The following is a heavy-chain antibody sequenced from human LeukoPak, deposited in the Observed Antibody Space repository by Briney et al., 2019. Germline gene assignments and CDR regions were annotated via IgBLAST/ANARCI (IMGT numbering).Heavy chain of an antibody. J-gene: IGHJ4*02. CDR3: ATRYSSSQDY. CDR2: IYYSGST. V-gene: IGHV4-39*07. Sequence: PSETLSLTCTVSGGSISSSSYYWGWIRQPPGTGLEWIGSIYYSGSTYYNPSLKSRVTISVDTSKNQFSLKLSSVTAADTAVYYCATRYSSSQDYWGQGTLVTVSS. D-gene: IGHD6-13*01. CDR1: GGSISSSSYY.